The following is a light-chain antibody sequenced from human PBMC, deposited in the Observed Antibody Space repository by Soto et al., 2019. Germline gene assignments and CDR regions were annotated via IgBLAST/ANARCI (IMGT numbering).Light chain of an antibody. CDR2: KAS. Sequence: DIQMTQSPSTLYASLGDRVTITCRASQSIGASLAWFRQKPGKAPNLLIYKASSLESGVPSRFSGSGSGTEFTLTISTLQPDDFATYYCQQYNRSPLTSGGGTQVEIK. CDR3: QQYNRSPLT. V-gene: IGKV1-5*03. CDR1: QSIGAS. J-gene: IGKJ4*01.